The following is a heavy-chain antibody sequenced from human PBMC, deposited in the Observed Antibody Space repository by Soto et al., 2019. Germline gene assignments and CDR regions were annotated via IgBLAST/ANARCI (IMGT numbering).Heavy chain of an antibody. V-gene: IGHV4-30-4*01. CDR3: ARGSGITGTTKDWFDP. CDR2: MYSSGTT. CDR1: AGSISSGDYY. J-gene: IGHJ5*02. D-gene: IGHD1-7*01. Sequence: SETLSLSCTVSAGSISSGDYYWSWIRQSPGKGLEWIGYMYSSGTTYYNPSLKSRVTISLDASKNQFSLRLSSVTAADTAVYYCARGSGITGTTKDWFDPWGQGTLVTVSS.